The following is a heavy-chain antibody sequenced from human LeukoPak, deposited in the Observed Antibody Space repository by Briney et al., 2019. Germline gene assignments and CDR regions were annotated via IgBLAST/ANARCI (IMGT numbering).Heavy chain of an antibody. V-gene: IGHV3-21*01. J-gene: IGHJ6*02. D-gene: IGHD4-17*01. CDR1: GFTFSSYS. CDR2: ISSSSSYI. Sequence: GGSLRLSCAASGFTFSSYSMNWVRQAPGKGLEWVSSISSSSSYIYYADSVKGRFTIPRDNAKNSLYLQMNSLRAEDTAVYYCARDLRVTTSRSYYYYYGMDVWGQGTTATVSS. CDR3: ARDLRVTTSRSYYYYYGMDV.